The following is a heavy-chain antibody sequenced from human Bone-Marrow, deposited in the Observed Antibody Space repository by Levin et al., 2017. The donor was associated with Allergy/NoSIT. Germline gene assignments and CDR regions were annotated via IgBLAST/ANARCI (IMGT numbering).Heavy chain of an antibody. Sequence: GESLKISCAASGFTFNNYWMTWVRQAPGKGLEWVANIKQDGSENYYVDSVEGRFTISRDNAKNSLYLQMNSLRAEDTALYYCARGPLLDVWGKGTTVTVSS. CDR2: IKQDGSEN. CDR3: ARGPLLDV. V-gene: IGHV3-7*03. CDR1: GFTFNNYW. J-gene: IGHJ6*04.